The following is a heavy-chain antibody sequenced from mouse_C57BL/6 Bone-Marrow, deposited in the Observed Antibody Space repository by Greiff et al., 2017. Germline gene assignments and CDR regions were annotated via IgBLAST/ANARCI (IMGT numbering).Heavy chain of an antibody. J-gene: IGHJ4*01. Sequence: EVQLQQSGPELVKPGASVKIPCKASGYTFTDYNMDWVKQSHGKSLEWIGDINPNNGGTIYNQKFKGKATLTVDKSSSTAYMELRSLTSEDTAVYYCARIVPPIYYDYDGFFRYAMDYWGQGTSVTVSS. V-gene: IGHV1-18*01. CDR1: GYTFTDYN. D-gene: IGHD2-4*01. CDR2: INPNNGGT. CDR3: ARIVPPIYYDYDGFFRYAMDY.